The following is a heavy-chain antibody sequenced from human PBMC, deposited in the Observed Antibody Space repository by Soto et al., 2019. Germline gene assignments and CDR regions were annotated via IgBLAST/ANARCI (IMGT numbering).Heavy chain of an antibody. CDR2: ISAYNDNT. V-gene: IGHV1-18*04. J-gene: IGHJ4*02. CDR1: GYPFTSYG. D-gene: IGHD3-3*01. CDR3: ARVQDHDFWSGYNPLAFDY. Sequence: QVQLVQSGAEVKKPGASVKVSCKTSGYPFTSYGISWVRQAPGQGLEWMGWISAYNDNTYYAQNLQGRVTMTTDTSTNTAYMELRSLRSDDTAVYYCARVQDHDFWSGYNPLAFDYWGQGTLVTVSS.